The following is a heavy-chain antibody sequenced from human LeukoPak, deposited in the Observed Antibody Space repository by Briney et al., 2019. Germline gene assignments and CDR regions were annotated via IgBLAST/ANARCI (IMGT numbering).Heavy chain of an antibody. CDR1: GFTFTNYA. Sequence: QSGGSLRLSCAASGFTFTNYAMSWVRQAPGKGLEWVSGISWNSGSIGYADSVKGRFTISRDNAKNSLYLQMNSLRPEDSALYYCAKVYCGGDCSDGYDFWGQGTMVTVSS. CDR2: ISWNSGSI. V-gene: IGHV3-9*01. CDR3: AKVYCGGDCSDGYDF. D-gene: IGHD2-21*02. J-gene: IGHJ3*01.